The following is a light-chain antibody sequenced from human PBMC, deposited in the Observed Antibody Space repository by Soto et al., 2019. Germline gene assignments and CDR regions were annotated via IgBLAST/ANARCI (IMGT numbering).Light chain of an antibody. CDR3: QHYDNLPT. V-gene: IGKV1-33*01. CDR2: DAS. J-gene: IGKJ4*01. Sequence: IQITQSPSSLSASAGGSVTIGSRASQNISKYVNWYQQKPGTAPKLLICDASNLETVVPSRCSGSGSGTYFTFTISILHPDDIATYYCQHYDNLPTFGGGTKVDIK. CDR1: QNISKY.